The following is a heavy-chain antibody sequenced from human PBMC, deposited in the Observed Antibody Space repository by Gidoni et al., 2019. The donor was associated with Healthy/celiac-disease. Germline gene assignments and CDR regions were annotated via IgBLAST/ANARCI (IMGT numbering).Heavy chain of an antibody. CDR2: IYWDDDK. J-gene: IGHJ3*02. D-gene: IGHD2-8*02. CDR1: GFSLSTRGVG. Sequence: QITLKESGPTLVKPTQTLPLTCTFSGFSLSTRGVGVGWIRQPPGKALEWLALIYWDDDKRYSPSLKSRLTITKDTSKNQVVLTMTNMDPVDTATYYCAHSFFKYWPWGAFDIWGQGTMVTVSS. CDR3: AHSFFKYWPWGAFDI. V-gene: IGHV2-5*02.